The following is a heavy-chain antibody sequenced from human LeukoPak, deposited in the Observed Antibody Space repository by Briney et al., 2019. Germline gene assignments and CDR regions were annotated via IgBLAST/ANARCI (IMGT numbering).Heavy chain of an antibody. CDR2: INHSGST. Sequence: SETLSLTCTVSGGSISSSSYYWSWIRQPPGKGLEWIGEINHSGSTNYNPSLKSRVTISVDTSKNQFSLKLSSVTAADTAVYYCARNVVVVAATQPYYFDYWGQGTLVTVSS. J-gene: IGHJ4*02. D-gene: IGHD2-15*01. CDR1: GGSISSSSYY. V-gene: IGHV4-39*07. CDR3: ARNVVVVAATQPYYFDY.